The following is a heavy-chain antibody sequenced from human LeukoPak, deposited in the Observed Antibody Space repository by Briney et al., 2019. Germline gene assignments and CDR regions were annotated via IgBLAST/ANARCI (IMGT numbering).Heavy chain of an antibody. V-gene: IGHV3-53*01. J-gene: IGHJ4*02. CDR1: GFTVSINY. CDR2: IYSGDNM. D-gene: IGHD3-16*01. Sequence: PGGSLRLSCAASGFTVSINYMKWVRQAPGEGREWVSIIYSGDNMYSADSVKGRFTISRDSSKNTLYLQMNSLRAEDTAVYYCARVKGGNYFDYWGQGTLVTVSS. CDR3: ARVKGGNYFDY.